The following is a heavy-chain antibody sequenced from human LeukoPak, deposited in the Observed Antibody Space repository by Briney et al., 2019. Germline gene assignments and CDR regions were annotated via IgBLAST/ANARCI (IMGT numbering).Heavy chain of an antibody. Sequence: SETLSLTCTVSGGSISSSSYYWGWIRQPPGKGLEWIGSIYYSGSTYYNPSLKSRVTISVDTSKNQFSLKLSSVTAADTAVYYCARDWVFWAVAGLGYWGQGTLVTVSS. J-gene: IGHJ4*02. D-gene: IGHD6-19*01. V-gene: IGHV4-39*07. CDR3: ARDWVFWAVAGLGY. CDR1: GGSISSSSYY. CDR2: IYYSGST.